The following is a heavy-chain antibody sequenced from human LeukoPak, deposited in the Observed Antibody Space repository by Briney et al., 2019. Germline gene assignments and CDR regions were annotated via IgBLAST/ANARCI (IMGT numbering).Heavy chain of an antibody. CDR2: ISYDGSNK. Sequence: GGSLRLSCAASGFTFSSYGMHWVRQAPGKGLEWVAVISYDGSNKYYADSVKGRFTISRDNSKNTLYLQMNSLRAGDTAVYYCAREPEWTSAHFDYWGQGTLVTVSS. D-gene: IGHD2-2*01. CDR3: AREPEWTSAHFDY. CDR1: GFTFSSYG. V-gene: IGHV3-30*03. J-gene: IGHJ4*02.